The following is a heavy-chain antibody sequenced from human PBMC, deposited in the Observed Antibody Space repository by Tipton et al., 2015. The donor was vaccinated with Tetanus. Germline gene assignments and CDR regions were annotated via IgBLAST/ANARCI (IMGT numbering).Heavy chain of an antibody. J-gene: IGHJ4*02. Sequence: SLRLSCAASGFTFSSHSINWVRQSPGKGLQWVSSISSTSSYISYTDSVKGRFTISRDNGRNSLFLQMNNLTEEDTGIYYCVTGRVFDYWGQGTLVTVSS. V-gene: IGHV3-21*01. CDR3: VTGRVFDY. CDR1: GFTFSSHS. CDR2: ISSTSSYI.